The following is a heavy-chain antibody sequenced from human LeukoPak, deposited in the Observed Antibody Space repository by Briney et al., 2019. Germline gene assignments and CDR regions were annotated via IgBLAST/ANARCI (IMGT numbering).Heavy chain of an antibody. Sequence: KPSETLSLTCSVSGASLSTSSYFWGWIRQPPGKGLEWIANIHYLGITHYSPSLKSRVTISMDTSKNHFSLKLSSVTAADTAVYFCARDVVPDYWGQGTVVTVSS. J-gene: IGHJ4*02. CDR2: IHYLGIT. D-gene: IGHD2-21*01. CDR3: ARDVVPDY. CDR1: GASLSTSSYF. V-gene: IGHV4-39*02.